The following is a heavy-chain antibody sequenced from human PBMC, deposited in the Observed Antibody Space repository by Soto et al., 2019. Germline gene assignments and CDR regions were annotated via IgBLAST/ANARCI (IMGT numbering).Heavy chain of an antibody. Sequence: SETLSLTCTVSGGSISSSSYYWGWIRQPPGKGLEWIGSIYYSGSTYYNPSLKSRVTISVDTSKNLFSLKLSSVTAADTAVYYCARHVGEIVVAVGSRYYNWFDPWGQGTLVTVSS. V-gene: IGHV4-39*01. CDR3: ARHVGEIVVAVGSRYYNWFDP. J-gene: IGHJ5*02. CDR1: GGSISSSSYY. D-gene: IGHD5-12*01. CDR2: IYYSGST.